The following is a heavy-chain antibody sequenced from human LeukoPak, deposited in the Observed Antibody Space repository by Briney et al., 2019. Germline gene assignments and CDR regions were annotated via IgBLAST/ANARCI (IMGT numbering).Heavy chain of an antibody. Sequence: SETLSLTCTVSGGSVSSGSYHWSWIRQPPGKGLEWIGYTHYSGNTYYNPSLKSRVTISLDTSKKQFSLWLRSVTAADTAVYYCARVGGDYVNLFDPWGQGTLVTVSS. CDR1: GGSVSSGSYH. CDR2: THYSGNT. CDR3: ARVGGDYVNLFDP. D-gene: IGHD4-17*01. V-gene: IGHV4-61*01. J-gene: IGHJ5*02.